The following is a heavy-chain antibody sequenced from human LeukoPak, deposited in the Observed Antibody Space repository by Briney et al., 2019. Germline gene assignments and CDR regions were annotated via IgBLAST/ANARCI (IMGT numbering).Heavy chain of an antibody. V-gene: IGHV3-23*01. J-gene: IGHJ5*02. Sequence: PGGSLRLSCAASGVTFSSYAMIWVRQAPGKGLAWVSTISASGGSTYYADSVKGRFTISRDNSKNTLYLQMNSLRAEDTAVYYCAKRLQFDPWGQGTLVTVSS. CDR2: ISASGGST. CDR3: AKRLQFDP. CDR1: GVTFSSYA.